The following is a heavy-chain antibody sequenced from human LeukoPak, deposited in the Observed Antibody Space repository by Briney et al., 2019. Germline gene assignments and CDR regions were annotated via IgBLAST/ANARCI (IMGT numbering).Heavy chain of an antibody. CDR2: IIPIFGTA. CDR3: AGDLFHSSGLQAFDI. Sequence: SVKVSCKASGYTFTSYAISWVRQAPGQGLEWMGGIIPIFGTANYAQKFQGRVTIAADESTSTAYMELSSLRSEDTAVYYCAGDLFHSSGLQAFDIWGQGTMVTVSS. CDR1: GYTFTSYA. D-gene: IGHD6-19*01. J-gene: IGHJ3*02. V-gene: IGHV1-69*13.